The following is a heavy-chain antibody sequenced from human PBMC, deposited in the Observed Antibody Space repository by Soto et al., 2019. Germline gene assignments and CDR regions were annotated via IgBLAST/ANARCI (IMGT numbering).Heavy chain of an antibody. J-gene: IGHJ4*01. CDR2: IYYSGNT. D-gene: IGHD2-15*01. CDR1: GGSITSSSYY. CDR3: AREGGRYCSGGSCQVDY. V-gene: IGHV4-39*02. Sequence: SETLSLTCTVSGGSITSSSYYWGWIRQPPGKGLAWIGSIYYSGNTYYTPSLKSRVTISVDTSKNQFSLKLSSVTAADTAVYYCAREGGRYCSGGSCQVDYWGQGTLVT.